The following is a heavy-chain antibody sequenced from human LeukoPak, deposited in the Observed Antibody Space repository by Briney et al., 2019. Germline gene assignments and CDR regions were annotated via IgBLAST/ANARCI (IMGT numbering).Heavy chain of an antibody. CDR1: GGSFSGYY. J-gene: IGHJ4*02. CDR2: INHSGST. Sequence: PSETLPLTCAVYGGSFSGYYWSWIRQPPGKGLEWIGEINHSGSTNYNPSLKSRVTISIDTSKNQFSLKLSSVTAADTAMYYCARLSSGYYCDYWGQGTLVTVSS. D-gene: IGHD3-22*01. V-gene: IGHV4-34*01. CDR3: ARLSSGYYCDY.